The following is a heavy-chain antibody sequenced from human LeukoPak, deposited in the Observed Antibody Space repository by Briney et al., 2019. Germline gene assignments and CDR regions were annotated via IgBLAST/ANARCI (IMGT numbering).Heavy chain of an antibody. Sequence: GGSLRLSCTASGFTFSSYAMSWVRQVPGKGLEWVSVLSRSGVSTFYADSVQGRFTISRDNSKNTLYLQMSGLRAEDTAVYYCAKERTTVTTNWCFDLWGRGTLVTVSS. CDR1: GFTFSSYA. V-gene: IGHV3-23*01. D-gene: IGHD4-17*01. CDR3: AKERTTVTTNWCFDL. CDR2: LSRSGVST. J-gene: IGHJ2*01.